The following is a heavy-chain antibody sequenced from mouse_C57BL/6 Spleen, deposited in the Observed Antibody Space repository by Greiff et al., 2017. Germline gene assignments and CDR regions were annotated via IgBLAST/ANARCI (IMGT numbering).Heavy chain of an antibody. Sequence: QVQLKQPGAELVRPGSSVKLSCKASGYTFTSYWMHWVKQRPIQGLEWIGNIDPSDSETHYNQKFKDKATLTVDKSSSTAYMQLSSLTSEDSAVYSCARYGGNYGFAYWGQGTLVTVSA. V-gene: IGHV1-52*01. D-gene: IGHD1-1*02. J-gene: IGHJ3*01. CDR2: IDPSDSET. CDR3: ARYGGNYGFAY. CDR1: GYTFTSYW.